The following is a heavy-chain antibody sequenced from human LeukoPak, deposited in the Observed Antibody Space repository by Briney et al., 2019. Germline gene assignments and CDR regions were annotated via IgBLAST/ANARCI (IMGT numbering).Heavy chain of an antibody. CDR2: IRYDGSNK. V-gene: IGHV3-30*02. D-gene: IGHD6-19*01. Sequence: PGGPLRLPCAAFGLTFSSSGMDWVRQAPGKALGGVAFIRYDGSNKYYADSVKRRFTISRDNSKNTLYLQMNSLRAEDTAGYYCAKDAVAGNRYFDYWGQGTLVTVSS. CDR1: GLTFSSSG. J-gene: IGHJ4*02. CDR3: AKDAVAGNRYFDY.